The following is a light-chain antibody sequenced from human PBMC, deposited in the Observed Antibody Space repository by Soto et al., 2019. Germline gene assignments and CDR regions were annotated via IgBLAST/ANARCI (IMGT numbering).Light chain of an antibody. CDR1: SGDVGAYNF. CDR3: SSCAGSDTFV. Sequence: QSVLTQPASVSGSPGQSITISCTGTSGDVGAYNFVSWYQQHPGKAPKLIVYHVSDRPSGFSSRFSGSKSGNSASLTISGLHAEDEAYYYCSSCAGSDTFVFGTGTKLTVL. CDR2: HVS. J-gene: IGLJ1*01. V-gene: IGLV2-14*03.